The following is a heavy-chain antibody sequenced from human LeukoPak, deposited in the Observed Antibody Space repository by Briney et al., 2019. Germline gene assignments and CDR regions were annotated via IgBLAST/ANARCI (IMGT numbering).Heavy chain of an antibody. V-gene: IGHV5-51*01. CDR1: GYSFTSYW. CDR3: ARGPCSGGSCSQSLDY. D-gene: IGHD2-15*01. J-gene: IGHJ4*02. Sequence: GESLKISCKGFGYSFTSYWIGWVRQMPGKGVEWMGIIYPGDSDTRYSPSFQGQVTISADKSISPAYLQWSSLKASDTAMYYCARGPCSGGSCSQSLDYWGQGTLVTVSS. CDR2: IYPGDSDT.